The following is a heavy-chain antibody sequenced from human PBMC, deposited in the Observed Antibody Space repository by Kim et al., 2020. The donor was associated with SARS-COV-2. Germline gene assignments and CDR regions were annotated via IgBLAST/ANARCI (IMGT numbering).Heavy chain of an antibody. V-gene: IGHV1-18*01. CDR3: ARDGDLPDY. CDR1: GYTFSSYG. Sequence: ASVKVSCKASGYTFSSYGISWVRQAPRQGLEWMGWISPYNGNTKYSQKFQGRVTMSTDTTTTTAYMELRSLRYDDTAVYYCARDGDLPDYWGPGTLVTVS. D-gene: IGHD7-27*01. J-gene: IGHJ4*02. CDR2: ISPYNGNT.